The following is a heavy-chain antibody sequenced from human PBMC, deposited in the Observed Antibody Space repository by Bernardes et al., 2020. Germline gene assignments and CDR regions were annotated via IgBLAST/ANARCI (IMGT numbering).Heavy chain of an antibody. CDR1: GFTFDDYG. J-gene: IGHJ5*02. V-gene: IGHV3-20*01. CDR3: ARALYYDSSGYYYGWFDP. D-gene: IGHD3-22*01. CDR2: INWNGGST. Sequence: GGSLRLSCAASGFTFDDYGMSWVRQAPGKGLEWVSGINWNGGSTGYADSVKGRFTISRDNAKNSLYLQMNSLRAEDTALYHCARALYYDSSGYYYGWFDPWGQGTLVTVSS.